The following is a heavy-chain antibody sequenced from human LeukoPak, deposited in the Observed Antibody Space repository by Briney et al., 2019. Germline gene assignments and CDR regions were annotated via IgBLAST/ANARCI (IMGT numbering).Heavy chain of an antibody. J-gene: IGHJ2*01. Sequence: ASVKVSCKVSGYTLTELSMHWVRQAPGKGLEWMGGFDPEDGETIYAQKFQGRVTMTEDTSTDTAYMELSSLRSEDTAVYYCATGLAVTTLWPWYFDLWAVAPWSLSPQ. CDR2: FDPEDGET. V-gene: IGHV1-24*01. D-gene: IGHD4-17*01. CDR3: ATGLAVTTLWPWYFDL. CDR1: GYTLTELS.